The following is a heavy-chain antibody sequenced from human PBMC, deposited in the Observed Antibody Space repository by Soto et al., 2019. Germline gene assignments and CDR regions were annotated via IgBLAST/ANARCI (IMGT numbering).Heavy chain of an antibody. J-gene: IGHJ6*02. D-gene: IGHD5-18*01. CDR3: AREGGYSYAPKTYYYYGMDV. CDR2: ISSSSSYT. Sequence: PGGSLRLSCAASGFTFSYYYMSWIRQSPGKGLEWVSYISSSSSYTNYADSVKGRFTISRDNAKNSLYLQMNSLRAEDTAVYYCAREGGYSYAPKTYYYYGMDVWGQGTTVTVSS. V-gene: IGHV3-11*06. CDR1: GFTFSYYY.